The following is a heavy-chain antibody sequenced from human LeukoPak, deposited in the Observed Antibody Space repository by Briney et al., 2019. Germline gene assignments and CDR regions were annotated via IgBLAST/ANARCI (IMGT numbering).Heavy chain of an antibody. V-gene: IGHV1-2*02. CDR2: ISPNSGDT. Sequence: ASVTVSCKASGYSFTVYDIHWVRQAPGQGLEWMGRISPNSGDTYYAQNFQGRVSMTRDTSISTASMQLSRLRSDDTAVYYCARREATTFGGIIIYYFDYWGQGTPVTVSS. CDR1: GYSFTVYD. J-gene: IGHJ4*02. D-gene: IGHD3-16*02. CDR3: ARREATTFGGIIIYYFDY.